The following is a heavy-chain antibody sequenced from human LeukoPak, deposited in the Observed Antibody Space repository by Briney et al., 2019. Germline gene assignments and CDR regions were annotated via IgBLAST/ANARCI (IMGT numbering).Heavy chain of an antibody. Sequence: PGGSLRLSCAASGFTFSDYYMSWIRQAPGKGLEWVSYISSSGSTIYYADSVKGRFTISRDNAKNSLYLQMNSLRAEDTAVYYCARDKGITVVRGVRVNAFDIWGQGTMVTVSS. J-gene: IGHJ3*02. V-gene: IGHV3-11*01. CDR3: ARDKGITVVRGVRVNAFDI. CDR2: ISSSGSTI. D-gene: IGHD3-10*01. CDR1: GFTFSDYY.